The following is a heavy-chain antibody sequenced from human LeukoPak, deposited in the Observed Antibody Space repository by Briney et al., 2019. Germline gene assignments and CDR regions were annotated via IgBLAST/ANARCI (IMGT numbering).Heavy chain of an antibody. Sequence: SETLSLTCTVSGGSVSSGSYYWSSIRQPPGKGLEWIGYIYYSGSTNYNPSLKSRVTISVDTSKNQFSLELSSVTAADTAVYYCARVHSSSWSRYYYYYMDVWAKGPRSPSP. D-gene: IGHD6-13*01. J-gene: IGHJ6*03. CDR2: IYYSGST. CDR1: GGSVSSGSYY. CDR3: ARVHSSSWSRYYYYYMDV. V-gene: IGHV4-61*01.